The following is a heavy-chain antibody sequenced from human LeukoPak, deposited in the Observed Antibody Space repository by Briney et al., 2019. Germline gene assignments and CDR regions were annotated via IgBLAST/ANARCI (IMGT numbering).Heavy chain of an antibody. CDR2: ISWNSVRI. J-gene: IGHJ3*02. V-gene: IGHV3-9*03. D-gene: IGHD1-26*01. Sequence: PGGPLRLSCAASGFTFDDYAMHWVRQAPGKGLEWVSGISWNSVRIDYADSVKGRFTISRDNAKNSLYLQMNSLRAEDLALYYCAKDIAGNYYAFDIWGQGTMVTVSS. CDR3: AKDIAGNYYAFDI. CDR1: GFTFDDYA.